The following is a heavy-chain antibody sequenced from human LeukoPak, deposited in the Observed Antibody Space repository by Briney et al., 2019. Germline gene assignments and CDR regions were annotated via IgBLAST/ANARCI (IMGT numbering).Heavy chain of an antibody. CDR2: INPNSGGT. CDR1: GYTFTGHY. V-gene: IGHV1-2*02. J-gene: IGHJ4*02. CDR3: ARRIRLGELSWPGGDY. D-gene: IGHD3-16*02. Sequence: ASVKVSCKASGYTFTGHYMHWVRQAPGQGLEWMGWINPNSGGTNYAQKFQGRVTMTRDTSISTAYMELSRLRSDDTAVYYCARRIRLGELSWPGGDYWGQGTLVTVSS.